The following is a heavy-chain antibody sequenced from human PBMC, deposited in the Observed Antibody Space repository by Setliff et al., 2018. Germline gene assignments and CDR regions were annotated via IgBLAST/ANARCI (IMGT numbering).Heavy chain of an antibody. CDR3: ARSCSRREKFLLDY. CDR2: IIHSGST. J-gene: IGHJ4*02. D-gene: IGHD2-15*01. Sequence: KTSETLSLTCAVYGGSFSGYYWCWIRQPPGKRLEWIGEIIHSGSTNYNQSLKSRVTISMDTSKNQFSLKVSSVAAADTAVYYCARSCSRREKFLLDYWGQGALVTVSS. V-gene: IGHV4-34*12. CDR1: GGSFSGYY.